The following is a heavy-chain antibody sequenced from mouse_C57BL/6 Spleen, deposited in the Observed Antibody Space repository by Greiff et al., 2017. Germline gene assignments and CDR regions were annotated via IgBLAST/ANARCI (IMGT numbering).Heavy chain of an antibody. CDR3: ARWDYYGSSYTDY. CDR1: GYTFTSYW. D-gene: IGHD1-1*01. Sequence: QVQLQQPGAELVKPGASVKLSCKASGYTFTSYWMQWVKQRPGQGLEWIGEIDPSDSYTNYNQKFKGKATLTVDTSSSTAYMQLSSLTSEDSAVYYCARWDYYGSSYTDYWGQGTTLTVSS. V-gene: IGHV1-50*01. CDR2: IDPSDSYT. J-gene: IGHJ2*01.